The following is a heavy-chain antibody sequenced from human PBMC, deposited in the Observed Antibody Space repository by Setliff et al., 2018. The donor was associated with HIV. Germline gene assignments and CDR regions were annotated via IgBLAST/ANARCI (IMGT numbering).Heavy chain of an antibody. V-gene: IGHV1-8*03. J-gene: IGHJ4*02. CDR2: MNPNSGNT. D-gene: IGHD1-26*01. Sequence: ASVKVSCKTSGYNFENYAINWVRQAPGQGLEWMGWMNPNSGNTGYAQKFQGRVTITADESTSTAYMELSSLRSEDTAVYYCASYSGSYYFILHYWGQGTLVTVSS. CDR1: GYNFENYA. CDR3: ASYSGSYYFILHY.